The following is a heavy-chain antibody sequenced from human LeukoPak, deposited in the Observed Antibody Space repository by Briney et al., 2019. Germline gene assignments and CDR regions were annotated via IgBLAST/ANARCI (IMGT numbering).Heavy chain of an antibody. CDR1: GYTFTSYA. V-gene: IGHV7-4-1*02. D-gene: IGHD6-13*01. J-gene: IGHJ5*02. CDR3: ARGTQGLYSSSSGRSRFDP. CDR2: INTNTGNP. Sequence: ASVKVSCKASGYTFTSYAMNWVRQAPGQGLEWMGWINTNTGNPTYAQGFTGRFVFSLDTSVSTTYLQISSLKAEDTAVYYCARGTQGLYSSSSGRSRFDPWGQGTLVTVSS.